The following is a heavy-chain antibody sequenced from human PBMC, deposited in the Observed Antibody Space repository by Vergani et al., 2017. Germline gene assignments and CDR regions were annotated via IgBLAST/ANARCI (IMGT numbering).Heavy chain of an antibody. CDR2: FDPEDGET. J-gene: IGHJ4*02. V-gene: IGHV1-24*01. Sequence: QVQLVQSGAEVKKPGASVKVSCKVSGYTLIELSMHWVRQAPGKGLEWMGGFDPEDGETIYAQKFQGRVTMTGDTSTSTVYMELSSLRSEDTAVYYCAREIVGAALDFDYWGQGTLVTVSS. D-gene: IGHD1-26*01. CDR1: GYTLIELS. CDR3: AREIVGAALDFDY.